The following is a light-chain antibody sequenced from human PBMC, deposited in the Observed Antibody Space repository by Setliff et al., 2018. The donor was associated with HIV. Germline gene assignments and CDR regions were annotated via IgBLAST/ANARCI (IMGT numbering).Light chain of an antibody. CDR3: CSYSGGSTYV. Sequence: QSALAQSASVSGSPGQSITISCTGTSSDVGRYNLVSWYQQHPGKAPKLMIYDVSKRPSGVSNRFSGSKSGNTASLTISGLQAEDESDYFCCSYSGGSTYVFGTGTKVTVL. J-gene: IGLJ1*01. V-gene: IGLV2-23*02. CDR1: SSDVGRYNL. CDR2: DVS.